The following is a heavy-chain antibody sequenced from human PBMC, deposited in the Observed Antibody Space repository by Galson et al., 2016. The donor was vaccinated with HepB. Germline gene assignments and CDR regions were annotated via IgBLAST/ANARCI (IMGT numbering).Heavy chain of an antibody. J-gene: IGHJ4*02. CDR3: ARGGIAVAGLDY. CDR2: TYYRSGWSY. V-gene: IGHV6-1*01. CDR1: GDSVSSNSAA. Sequence: CAISGDSVSSNSAAWTWIRQSPSRGLEWLGRTYYRSGWSYDYAVSVKSRIIISPDTSKNQFSLHLNSVTPEDTAVYYCARGGIAVAGLDYWGQGTLVTVSS. D-gene: IGHD6-19*01.